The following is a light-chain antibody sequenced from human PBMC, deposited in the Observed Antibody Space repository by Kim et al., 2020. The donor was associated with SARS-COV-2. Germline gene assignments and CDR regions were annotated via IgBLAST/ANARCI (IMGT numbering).Light chain of an antibody. Sequence: DIVMTQSPLSLPVTPGEPASISCRSSQSLLHSNGYYYLDWYLQKPGQSPQLLIYLGSNRASGVPDRFSGSGSGTDSTLKISRVEAGDVGVYYCMQTLLTPRTFGQGTELEI. CDR2: LGS. CDR3: MQTLLTPRT. CDR1: QSLLHSNGYYY. V-gene: IGKV2-28*01. J-gene: IGKJ2*01.